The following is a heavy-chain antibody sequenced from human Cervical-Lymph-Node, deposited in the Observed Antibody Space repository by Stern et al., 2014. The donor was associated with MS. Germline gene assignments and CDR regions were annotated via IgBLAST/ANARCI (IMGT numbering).Heavy chain of an antibody. CDR2: LYSGEDK. J-gene: IGHJ6*02. CDR3: ARQGNVDWSPHSYYVMDV. Sequence: QVTLKESGPTLVKPTETLTLTCSLSGFSIRTSGVGVGWIRQPPGKALEWLALLYSGEDKRYSPSLKSRLTVSHDTSKNQVVLTMTNMDPVDTATYYCARQGNVDWSPHSYYVMDVWGQGTTVTVTS. D-gene: IGHD3-9*01. V-gene: IGHV2-5*02. CDR1: GFSIRTSGVG.